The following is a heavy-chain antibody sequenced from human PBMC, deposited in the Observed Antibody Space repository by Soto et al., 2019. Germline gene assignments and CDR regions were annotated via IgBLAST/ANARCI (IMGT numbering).Heavy chain of an antibody. V-gene: IGHV1-18*04. CDR3: ARAPPSYYYGSGSSRAFDY. CDR1: GYTFTSYG. D-gene: IGHD3-10*01. CDR2: ISAYNGNT. J-gene: IGHJ4*02. Sequence: QVQLVQSGAEVKKPGASVKVCCKASGYTFTSYGISWVRQAPGQGLEWMGWISAYNGNTNYAQKLQGRVTMTTDTSTSTAYMELRSLRSDDTAVYYCARAPPSYYYGSGSSRAFDYWGQGTLVTVSS.